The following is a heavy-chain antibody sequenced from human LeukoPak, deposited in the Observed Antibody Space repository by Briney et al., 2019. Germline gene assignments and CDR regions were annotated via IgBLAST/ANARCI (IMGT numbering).Heavy chain of an antibody. CDR3: ARDISLGYSSGWYWGSFDY. CDR1: GGTFSSYA. V-gene: IGHV1-69*05. CDR2: IITIFGTA. J-gene: IGHJ4*02. Sequence: GASVKVSCKASGGTFSSYAISWVRQAPGQGLEWMGRIITIFGTANYAQKFQGRVTITTDESTSTAYMELSSLRSEDTAVYYCARDISLGYSSGWYWGSFDYWGQGTLVTVPS. D-gene: IGHD6-19*01.